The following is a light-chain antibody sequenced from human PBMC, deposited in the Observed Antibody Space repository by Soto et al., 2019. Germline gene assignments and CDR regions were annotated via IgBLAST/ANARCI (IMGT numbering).Light chain of an antibody. CDR2: GAS. CDR1: QAIRND. CDR3: QQYNGYSPT. Sequence: AIQMTQSASSLSSALGDRWTITVRASQAIRNDLGWYQQKPGKAPTLLIFGASNLQPGVPVRFSASGSGTNFTLTISSLRPDDFATYYCQQYNGYSPTFGQGTKVDIK. J-gene: IGKJ1*01. V-gene: IGKV1-6*01.